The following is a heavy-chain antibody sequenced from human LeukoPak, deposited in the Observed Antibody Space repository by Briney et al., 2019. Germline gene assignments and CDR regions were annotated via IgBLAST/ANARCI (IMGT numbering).Heavy chain of an antibody. CDR1: GYIFTTFG. CDR2: ISAYNGNT. V-gene: IGHV1-18*01. Sequence: ASVKLSGNAAGYIFTTFGISWGRQAPGQGLEWLGGISAYNGNTNYAQKLQGRVTMTTATSTSTAYMELRSLRSDDTAVYYCAKFFGVVAPDYYGMDVWGQGTTVTVSS. D-gene: IGHD3-3*01. J-gene: IGHJ6*02. CDR3: AKFFGVVAPDYYGMDV.